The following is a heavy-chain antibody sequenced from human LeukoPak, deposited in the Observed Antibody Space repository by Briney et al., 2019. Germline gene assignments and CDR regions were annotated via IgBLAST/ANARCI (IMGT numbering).Heavy chain of an antibody. CDR1: GGSISSYY. CDR3: AREDAELLWFGELSHWFDP. J-gene: IGHJ5*02. D-gene: IGHD3-10*01. V-gene: IGHV4-4*07. Sequence: SETLSLTCTVSGGSISSYYWSWIRQPAGKGLEWIGRIYTSGSTNYNPSLKSRVTMSVDTSKNQFSLKLSSVTAADTAVYYCAREDAELLWFGELSHWFDPWGQGTLVTVSP. CDR2: IYTSGST.